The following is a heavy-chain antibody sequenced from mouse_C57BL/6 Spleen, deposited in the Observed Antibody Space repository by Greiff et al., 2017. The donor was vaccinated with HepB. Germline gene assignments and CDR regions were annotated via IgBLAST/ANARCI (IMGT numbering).Heavy chain of an antibody. CDR3: ARGYDGYYVLDY. CDR2: IYPGDGDT. D-gene: IGHD2-3*01. V-gene: IGHV1-80*01. Sequence: VQLQESGAELVKPGASVKISCKASGYAFSSYWMNWVKQRPGKGLEWIGQIYPGDGDTNYNGKFKGKATLTADKSSSTAYMQLSSLTSEDSAVYFCARGYDGYYVLDYWGQGTTLTVSS. CDR1: GYAFSSYW. J-gene: IGHJ2*01.